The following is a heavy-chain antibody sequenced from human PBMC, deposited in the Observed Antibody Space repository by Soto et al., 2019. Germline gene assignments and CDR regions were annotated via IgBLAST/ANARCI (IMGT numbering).Heavy chain of an antibody. CDR3: ASLIAVANY. Sequence: QVLMQESGPGLMKHSGTLSLTCAVSSGSISSSNWWSWVRQPPGKGLEWIGEIYHSGTTNYNPSLKSRVTISVDKAKNQFSLKRSSVTAADTAVYYCASLIAVANYWGQGTLVTVSS. D-gene: IGHD6-19*01. J-gene: IGHJ4*02. CDR2: IYHSGTT. V-gene: IGHV4-4*02. CDR1: SGSISSSNW.